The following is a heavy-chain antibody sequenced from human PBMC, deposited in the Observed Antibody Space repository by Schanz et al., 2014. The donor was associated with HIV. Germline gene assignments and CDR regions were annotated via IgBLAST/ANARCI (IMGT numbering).Heavy chain of an antibody. CDR3: AKGQRGMVRGDNDY. D-gene: IGHD3-10*01. J-gene: IGHJ4*02. Sequence: QVQLVESGGRVVQPGRSLRLSCAASGFTFSTSGMHWVRQAPGKGLEWVSAISSGNRYIYYADSVKGRFTISRDNSKNTLYLQMNSLRAEDTAVYYCAKGQRGMVRGDNDYWGQGTLVTVSS. CDR2: ISSGNRYI. CDR1: GFTFSTSG. V-gene: IGHV3-NL1*01.